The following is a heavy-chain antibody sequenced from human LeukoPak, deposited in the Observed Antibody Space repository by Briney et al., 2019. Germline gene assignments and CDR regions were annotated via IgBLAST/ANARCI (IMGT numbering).Heavy chain of an antibody. V-gene: IGHV3-48*03. CDR2: ISSGGSTK. J-gene: IGHJ4*02. CDR3: SRAGTRPFLDY. Sequence: GGSLRLSCAGSGFTFYSFDMEWQRQAPGKGLEWASYISSGGSTKYYTGSVKGRFTVSRDNAQNSLDPRMNSLRASITVGDYCSRAGTRPFLDYWGQGTLVTVSS. D-gene: IGHD2-2*01. CDR1: GFTFYSFD.